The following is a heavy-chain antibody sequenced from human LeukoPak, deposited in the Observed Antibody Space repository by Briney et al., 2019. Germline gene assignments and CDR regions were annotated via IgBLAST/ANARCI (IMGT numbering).Heavy chain of an antibody. J-gene: IGHJ4*02. V-gene: IGHV3-53*04. CDR1: GFTVSSNY. CDR2: IYSGGST. Sequence: GGSLRLSCAASGFTVSSNYMSWVRQAPGKGLEWVSVIYSGGSTYYADSVEGRFTISRHNSKNTLYLQMNSLRAEDTAVYYCARASPHYFDYWGQGTLVTVSS. CDR3: ARASPHYFDY.